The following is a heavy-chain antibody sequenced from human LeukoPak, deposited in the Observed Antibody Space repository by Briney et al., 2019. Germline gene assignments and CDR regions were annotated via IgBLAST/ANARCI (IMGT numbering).Heavy chain of an antibody. Sequence: GGSLRLSCAASGFTFSSYGMHWVRQAPGKGLEWVAVISYDGSNKYYADSVKGRFTISRDNSKNTLYLQMNSLRAEDTAVYYCAKGDVVPAAIQTYFDYWGQGTLVTVSS. V-gene: IGHV3-30*18. J-gene: IGHJ4*02. D-gene: IGHD2-2*02. CDR1: GFTFSSYG. CDR3: AKGDVVPAAIQTYFDY. CDR2: ISYDGSNK.